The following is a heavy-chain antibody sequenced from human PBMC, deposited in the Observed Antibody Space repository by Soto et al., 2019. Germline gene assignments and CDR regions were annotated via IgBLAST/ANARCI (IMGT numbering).Heavy chain of an antibody. D-gene: IGHD3-22*01. Sequence: EVQLLESGGGLVQPGGSLRLSCAASGFTFSSYAMSWVRQAPGKGLEWVSAISGSGGSTYYADSVKGRFTISRDNSKNPLYLQMNSLRAEGTAVYYCAKDGHYYDSSGYYYPYYGMDVWGQGNTVTVSS. V-gene: IGHV3-23*01. CDR1: GFTFSSYA. J-gene: IGHJ6*02. CDR3: AKDGHYYDSSGYYYPYYGMDV. CDR2: ISGSGGST.